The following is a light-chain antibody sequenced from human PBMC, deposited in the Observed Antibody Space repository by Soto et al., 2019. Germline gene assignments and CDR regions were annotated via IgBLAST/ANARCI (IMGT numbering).Light chain of an antibody. J-gene: IGKJ1*01. CDR3: QQYRSSPRT. V-gene: IGKV3-20*01. Sequence: EIVLTPSPGTLSLSPGERATLSCRASQSVSSSYLAWYQQKPGQAPRLLIYGASSRATGIPDRFSGSGSGTDFTLIISRLEPEDFAVYYCQQYRSSPRTFGQGTKVDIK. CDR1: QSVSSSY. CDR2: GAS.